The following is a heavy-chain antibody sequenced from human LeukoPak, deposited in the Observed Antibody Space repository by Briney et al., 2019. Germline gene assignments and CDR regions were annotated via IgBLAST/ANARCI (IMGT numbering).Heavy chain of an antibody. J-gene: IGHJ4*02. Sequence: SVKVSCKASGYTLTHYDISWVRQAPGQGLEWMGWISAYNGNTNYAQRLQGRVTMTTDTSTSTAYMELRSLRSDDTAVYYCARDRGVIYGHYFDYWGQGTLVTVSS. D-gene: IGHD3-10*01. CDR1: GYTLTHYD. V-gene: IGHV1-18*01. CDR3: ARDRGVIYGHYFDY. CDR2: ISAYNGNT.